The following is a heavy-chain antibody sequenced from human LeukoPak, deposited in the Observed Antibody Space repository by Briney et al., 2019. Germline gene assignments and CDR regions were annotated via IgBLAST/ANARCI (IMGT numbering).Heavy chain of an antibody. CDR3: ARLPKPNYYDSSGEYFRH. D-gene: IGHD3-22*01. CDR2: IYPGDSDT. Sequence: PGESLKISCKGSGYSFTSYWIGWVRQMPGKGLEWMGIIYPGDSDTRYSPSFQGQVTISADKSISTAYLQWSSLKASDTAMYYCARLPKPNYYDSSGEYFRHWGQGTLVTVSS. J-gene: IGHJ1*01. CDR1: GYSFTSYW. V-gene: IGHV5-51*03.